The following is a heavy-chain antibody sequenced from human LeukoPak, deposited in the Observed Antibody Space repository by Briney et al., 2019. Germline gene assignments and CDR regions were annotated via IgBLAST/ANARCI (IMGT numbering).Heavy chain of an antibody. D-gene: IGHD1-14*01. CDR3: ARDNRPGAFDI. Sequence: GGSLRLSCAASGFTFSSYSMNWVRQAPGKGLEWVSSISSSSSYIYDADSVRVRFTIYRDNAKNSLYLQRNSLRAEDTSVYYSARDNRPGAFDIWVQGKRVTVSS. CDR2: ISSSSSYI. CDR1: GFTFSSYS. J-gene: IGHJ3*02. V-gene: IGHV3-21*04.